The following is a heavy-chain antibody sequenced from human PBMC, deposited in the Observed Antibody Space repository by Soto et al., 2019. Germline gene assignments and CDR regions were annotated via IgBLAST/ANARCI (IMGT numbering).Heavy chain of an antibody. D-gene: IGHD3-9*01. Sequence: SETLSLTCTVSGGSISSSSYYWGWIRQPPGKGLEWIGSIYYSGSTYYNPSLKSRVTISVDTSKNQFSLKLSSVTAADTAVYYCARHNVRYFDWLLRASDYWGQGTLVTVSS. J-gene: IGHJ4*02. CDR2: IYYSGST. V-gene: IGHV4-39*01. CDR1: GGSISSSSYY. CDR3: ARHNVRYFDWLLRASDY.